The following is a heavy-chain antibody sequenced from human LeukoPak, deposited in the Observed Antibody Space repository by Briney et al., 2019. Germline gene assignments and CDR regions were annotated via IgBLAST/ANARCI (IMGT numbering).Heavy chain of an antibody. CDR2: ISSSSSYI. CDR1: GFTFSSYS. Sequence: GGSLRLSCAASGFTFSSYSMNWVHQAPGKGLEWVSSISSSSSYIYYADSVKGRFTISRDNAMNSLYLQMNSLRAEDTAVYYCARSKLFSLLVVPLDYWGQGTLVTVSS. J-gene: IGHJ4*02. V-gene: IGHV3-21*01. D-gene: IGHD2-2*01. CDR3: ARSKLFSLLVVPLDY.